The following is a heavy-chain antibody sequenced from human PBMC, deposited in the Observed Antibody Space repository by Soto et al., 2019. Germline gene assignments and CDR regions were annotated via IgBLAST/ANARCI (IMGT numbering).Heavy chain of an antibody. J-gene: IGHJ3*02. V-gene: IGHV4-59*12. CDR2: IYHTGST. CDR3: ARSDTAMVTARAFDI. Sequence: PSETLSLTCTVSGGSISGYYWSWIRQPPGKGLEWIGYIYHTGSTNYNPSLKSRVTISVDTSKNQFSLKLSSVTAADTAVYYCARSDTAMVTARAFDIWGQGTMVTVSS. D-gene: IGHD5-18*01. CDR1: GGSISGYY.